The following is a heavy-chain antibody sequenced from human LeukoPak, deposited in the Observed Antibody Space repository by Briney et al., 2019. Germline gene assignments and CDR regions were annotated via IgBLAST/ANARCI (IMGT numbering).Heavy chain of an antibody. J-gene: IGHJ3*02. D-gene: IGHD1-26*01. Sequence: VASVKVSCKASGYTFTSYYMHWVRQAPGQGLEWMGIINPSGGSTSYAQKFQGRVTMTRDTSTSTVYMELSSLRSEDTAVYYCARAPPEVGRPGAFDIWGQGTMVTVSS. CDR3: ARAPPEVGRPGAFDI. CDR2: INPSGGST. V-gene: IGHV1-46*01. CDR1: GYTFTSYY.